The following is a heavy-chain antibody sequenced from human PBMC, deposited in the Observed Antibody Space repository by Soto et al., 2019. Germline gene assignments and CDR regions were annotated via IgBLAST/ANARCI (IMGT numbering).Heavy chain of an antibody. V-gene: IGHV4-31*03. J-gene: IGHJ4*02. CDR1: GGSISSHTYY. CDR2: IHYTGTP. Sequence: QVQLQESGPGLVKPSQTLSLTCTGSGGSISSHTYYWSWIRQHRGKGLEWIGYIHYTGTPYYSPSLRSRVTISVDTSNNQFSLKLSSVTAADTAVYYCARAAVAYCGGDCYSPFDSWGQGTLVTVSS. CDR3: ARAAVAYCGGDCYSPFDS. D-gene: IGHD2-21*02.